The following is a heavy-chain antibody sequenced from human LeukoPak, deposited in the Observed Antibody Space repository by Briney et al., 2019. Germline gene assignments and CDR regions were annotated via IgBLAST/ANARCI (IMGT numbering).Heavy chain of an antibody. CDR1: GGTFSSYA. CDR3: ARTRSSYHHYNII. Sequence: SVKVSCKASGGTFSSYAISWVRQAPGQGLEWVGRIIPILGIANYAQKFQGRVTITADKSTSTAYMELSSLRSEDTAVYYCARTRSSYHHYNIIWGQGTLVTVSS. J-gene: IGHJ4*02. D-gene: IGHD2-15*01. CDR2: IIPILGIA. V-gene: IGHV1-69*04.